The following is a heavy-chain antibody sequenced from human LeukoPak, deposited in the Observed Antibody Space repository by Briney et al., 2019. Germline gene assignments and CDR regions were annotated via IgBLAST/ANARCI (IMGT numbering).Heavy chain of an antibody. CDR3: ARDNYYGSGSYSWFDP. CDR2: ISSSSRFI. J-gene: IGHJ5*02. V-gene: IGHV3-21*01. CDR1: GFTFNSYS. D-gene: IGHD3-10*01. Sequence: GGSLRLSCAASGFTFNSYSMNWFRQAPGKGLEWVSSISSSSRFIYYADSVKGRFTISRDNAKNSLYLQMNSLRAEDTAVYYCARDNYYGSGSYSWFDPWGQGTLVTVSS.